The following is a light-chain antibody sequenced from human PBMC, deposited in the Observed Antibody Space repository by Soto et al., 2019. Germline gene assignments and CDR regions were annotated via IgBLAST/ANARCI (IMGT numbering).Light chain of an antibody. V-gene: IGLV1-51*01. CDR3: GTWDSSLSYYG. Sequence: QSVLTQPPSVSAAPGHKVTISCSGSSSNVGYNFVSWYQHLPGTAPRLLMSENNKRPSGIPDRFSGSKSSTSATLDITGLQTVDEADYYCGTWDSSLSYYGCGTGTKVTVL. CDR2: ENN. CDR1: SSNVGYNF. J-gene: IGLJ1*01.